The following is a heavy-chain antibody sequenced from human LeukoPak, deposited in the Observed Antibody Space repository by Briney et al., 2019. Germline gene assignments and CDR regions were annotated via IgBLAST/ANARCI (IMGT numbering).Heavy chain of an antibody. Sequence: GGSLRLSCAASGFTFNDYAMSWVRQYPGKGLEWVSAIGGSGGSTYYADSVKGRFTISRDNSKNTLYLQMNSLRAEDTALYYCAKERGIYGGYDYFDYWGQGTLVTVSS. V-gene: IGHV3-23*01. CDR3: AKERGIYGGYDYFDY. CDR1: GFTFNDYA. D-gene: IGHD5-12*01. J-gene: IGHJ4*02. CDR2: IGGSGGST.